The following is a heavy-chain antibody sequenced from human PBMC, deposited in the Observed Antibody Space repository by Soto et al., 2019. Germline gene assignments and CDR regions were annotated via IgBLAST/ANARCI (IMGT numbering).Heavy chain of an antibody. CDR1: GYTFTSYA. J-gene: IGHJ4*02. Sequence: QVQLVQSGAEVKKPGASVKVSCKASGYTFTSYAMHWVRQAPGQRLEWMGWINAGNGNTKYSQKFQGRVTITRETSASTAYMELSSLRTEDTAVYYCARALSLVATFDYWGQGTLVTVSS. CDR3: ARALSLVATFDY. CDR2: INAGNGNT. V-gene: IGHV1-3*01. D-gene: IGHD5-12*01.